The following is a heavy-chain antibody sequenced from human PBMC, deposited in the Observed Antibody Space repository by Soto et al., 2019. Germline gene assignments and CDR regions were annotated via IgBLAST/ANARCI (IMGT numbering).Heavy chain of an antibody. CDR1: GYTFTSYG. CDR2: ISAYNGKT. D-gene: IGHD3-3*01. J-gene: IGHJ4*02. V-gene: IGHV1-18*01. Sequence: QVQLVQTGAEVKKPGASVKVSCKASGYTFTSYGISWVRQAPGQGLEWMGWISAYNGKTNYAQKLQGRVTMTTDTSTSTAYMELRSLRSDDTAVYYCARAPSRSNLEWLLQWDYWGQGTLVTVSS. CDR3: ARAPSRSNLEWLLQWDY.